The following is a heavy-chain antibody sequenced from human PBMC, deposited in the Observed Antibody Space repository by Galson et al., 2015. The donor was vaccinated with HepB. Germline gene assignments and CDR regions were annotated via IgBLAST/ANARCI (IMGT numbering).Heavy chain of an antibody. V-gene: IGHV6-1*01. CDR3: ARVSSSSVIRGVGDYFDY. CDR1: GDSVSSNSAA. Sequence: CAISGDSVSSNSAAWNWIRQSPSRGLEWLGRTYYRSKWYNDYAVSVKSRITINPDTSKNQFSLQLNSVTPEDTAVYYCARVSSSSVIRGVGDYFDYWSQGTLVTVSS. CDR2: TYYRSKWYN. D-gene: IGHD6-6*01. J-gene: IGHJ4*02.